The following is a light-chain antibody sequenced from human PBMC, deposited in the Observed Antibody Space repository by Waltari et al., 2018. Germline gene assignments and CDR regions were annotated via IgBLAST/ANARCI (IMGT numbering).Light chain of an antibody. J-gene: IGLJ1*01. CDR1: SSNIGNNY. Sequence: QSVLTQPPSVSAAPGQGVTISCSGSSSNIGNNYVSWYQQLPGKAPKPLIYENYRRPSGISDRFSASKSGTSATLGITGLQTGDEADYYCGSWDTSLSTYVFGSATKVTVL. CDR2: ENY. CDR3: GSWDTSLSTYV. V-gene: IGLV1-51*02.